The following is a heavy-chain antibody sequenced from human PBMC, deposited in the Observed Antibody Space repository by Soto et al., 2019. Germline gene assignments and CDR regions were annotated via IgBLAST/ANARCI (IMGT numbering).Heavy chain of an antibody. CDR1: GGTFSSYA. J-gene: IGHJ6*02. D-gene: IGHD2-2*01. V-gene: IGHV1-69*01. CDR2: IIPIFGTA. Sequence: QVQLVQSGAEVKKPGSSVKVSCKASGGTFSSYAISWVRQAPGQGLEWMGGIIPIFGTANYAQKFQGRVTITEDESTSTAYMELSSLRSEDTAVYYCAAKDIVVVPAARNYYYYYGMDVWGQGTTVTVSS. CDR3: AAKDIVVVPAARNYYYYYGMDV.